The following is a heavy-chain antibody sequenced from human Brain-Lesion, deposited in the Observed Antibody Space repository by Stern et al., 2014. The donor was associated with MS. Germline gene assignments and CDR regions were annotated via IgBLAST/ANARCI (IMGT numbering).Heavy chain of an antibody. Sequence: VQLVQSGAEVKKPGESLKISCKGSGYRFTSNWIGWGRQMPGKGLEGMGIIWPGDSDSRYSPSFQGQVTISADKSISTAYLQWSSLQASDTAMYYCARRGDSSSSGFDYWGQGTLVIVSS. CDR1: GYRFTSNW. D-gene: IGHD6-6*01. CDR2: IWPGDSDS. V-gene: IGHV5-51*01. J-gene: IGHJ4*02. CDR3: ARRGDSSSSGFDY.